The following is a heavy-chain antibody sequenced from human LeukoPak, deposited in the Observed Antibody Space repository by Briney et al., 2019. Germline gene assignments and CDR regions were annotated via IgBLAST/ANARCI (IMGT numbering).Heavy chain of an antibody. Sequence: PGGSLRLSCAGSGFTFSNFDMNWVRQAPGKGLDWVSAIRAGGEDTFYADSVKGRFTISRDNAKNSLYLQMNSLRAEDTAVYYCARDSGSYYGDFQHWGQGTLVTVSS. CDR1: GFTFSNFD. D-gene: IGHD1-26*01. CDR2: IRAGGEDT. J-gene: IGHJ1*01. V-gene: IGHV3-21*01. CDR3: ARDSGSYYGDFQH.